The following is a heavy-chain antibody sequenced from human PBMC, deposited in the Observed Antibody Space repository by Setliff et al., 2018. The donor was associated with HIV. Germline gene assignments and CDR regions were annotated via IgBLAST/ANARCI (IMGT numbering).Heavy chain of an antibody. J-gene: IGHJ4*02. CDR2: ISSYNGNT. CDR3: ARDLDILTGYYWGLDY. CDR1: GYIFSTYG. V-gene: IGHV1-18*01. D-gene: IGHD3-9*01. Sequence: APVKVSCKASGYIFSTYGISWVRQAPGQGLEWMGWISSYNGNTNYAQKFQGRVTMTTDTSTSTVYMELRSLRSDDTAVYYCARDLDILTGYYWGLDYWGQGTLVPSPQ.